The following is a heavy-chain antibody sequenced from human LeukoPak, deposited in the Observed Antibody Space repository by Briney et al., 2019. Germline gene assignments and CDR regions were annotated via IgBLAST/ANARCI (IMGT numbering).Heavy chain of an antibody. V-gene: IGHV5-51*01. Sequence: GESLKISCKGSGYSFTNYWIAWVRQMPGKGLEWMGAINPGGSHIRYSPSFQGQVTISTDKSNSTAYLQWSSLKASDTAIYYCARKNPTALRNNWFDPWGQGTLVTVSS. CDR2: INPGGSHI. CDR3: ARKNPTALRNNWFDP. J-gene: IGHJ5*02. D-gene: IGHD5-18*01. CDR1: GYSFTNYW.